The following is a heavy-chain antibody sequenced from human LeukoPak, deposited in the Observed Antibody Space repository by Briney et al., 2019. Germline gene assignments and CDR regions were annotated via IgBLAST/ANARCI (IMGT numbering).Heavy chain of an antibody. CDR2: IKQDGSEK. CDR1: GFTFSSCG. D-gene: IGHD3-16*01. V-gene: IGHV3-7*03. J-gene: IGHJ4*02. CDR3: TRDTPFGGY. Sequence: PGGSLRLSCAASGFTFSSCGMHWVRQAPGKGLEWVANIKQDGSEKYYVDSVKGRFTISRDNAKNSLYLQMNSLRAEDTAVYYCTRDTPFGGYRGQGTLVTVSS.